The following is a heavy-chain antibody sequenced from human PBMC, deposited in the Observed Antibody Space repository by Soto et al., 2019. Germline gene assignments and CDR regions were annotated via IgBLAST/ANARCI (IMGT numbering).Heavy chain of an antibody. J-gene: IGHJ6*03. Sequence: PSETLSLTCTVSGGSISSYYWSWIRQPPGKGLEWIGYIYYSGSTNYNPSLKSRVTMSVDTSKNQFSLKLSSVTAADTAVYYCARDSNYYYMDVWGKGTTVTVS. CDR3: ARDSNYYYMDV. V-gene: IGHV4-59*01. CDR1: GGSISSYY. CDR2: IYYSGST. D-gene: IGHD2-2*01.